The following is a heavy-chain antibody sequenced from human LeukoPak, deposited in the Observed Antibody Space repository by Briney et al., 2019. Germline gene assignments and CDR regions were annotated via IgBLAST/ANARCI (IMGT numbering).Heavy chain of an antibody. Sequence: PGGSLRLSCAASGFTFSSYAMSWVRQAPGKGLEWVSAISGSGGSTYYADSVKGRFTISRDNSKNTLYLQMNSLRAEDTAVYYCAKLGTIFEHSPVDYWGQGTLVTVSS. CDR3: AKLGTIFEHSPVDY. CDR1: GFTFSSYA. V-gene: IGHV3-23*01. J-gene: IGHJ4*02. CDR2: ISGSGGST. D-gene: IGHD3-3*01.